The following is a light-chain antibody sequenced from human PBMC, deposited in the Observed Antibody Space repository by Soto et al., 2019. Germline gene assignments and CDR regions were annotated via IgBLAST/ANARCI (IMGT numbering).Light chain of an antibody. CDR2: SAS. Sequence: DILLTQSPATLSLSPGDKATITCRASRGIGTSLAWYQQKPGTVPKLLIHSASTLQTGVPARFSGSGSGTDFTLTISSLEPEDVAGYYCQQCSNGLTFGAGTKVDIK. J-gene: IGKJ4*01. V-gene: IGKV1-27*01. CDR3: QQCSNGLT. CDR1: RGIGTS.